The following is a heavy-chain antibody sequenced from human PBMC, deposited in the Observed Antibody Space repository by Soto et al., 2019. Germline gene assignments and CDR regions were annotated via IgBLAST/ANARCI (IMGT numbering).Heavy chain of an antibody. D-gene: IGHD1-26*01. Sequence: EVQLVESGGGLVQPGGSLRLSCAASGFTFSDYYMDWVRQVPGKGLEWVGRTRNKANSYATEYAPSVKGRFTISRHDLEDSMYMQMNSLKTEDTAVYYCARDTGGSYDYWGQGALVTVS. CDR1: GFTFSDYY. CDR2: TRNKANSYAT. V-gene: IGHV3-72*01. CDR3: ARDTGGSYDY. J-gene: IGHJ4*02.